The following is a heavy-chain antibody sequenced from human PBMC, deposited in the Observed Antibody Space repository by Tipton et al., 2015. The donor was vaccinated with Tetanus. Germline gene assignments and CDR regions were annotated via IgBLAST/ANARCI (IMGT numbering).Heavy chain of an antibody. CDR2: ITGSGSTT. J-gene: IGHJ4*02. Sequence: SLRLSCAASGFIFNNYAMTWVRQSPGKGLEWVSSITGSGSTTYYADSVKGRFTISRDNSKDTLYLQMNSLRAEDTAVYYCAQREESLSQKLFWVQGALVTVSS. CDR3: AQREESLSQKLF. D-gene: IGHD1-1*01. CDR1: GFIFNNYA. V-gene: IGHV3-23*01.